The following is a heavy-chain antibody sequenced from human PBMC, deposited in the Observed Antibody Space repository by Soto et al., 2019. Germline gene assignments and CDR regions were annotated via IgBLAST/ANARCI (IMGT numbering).Heavy chain of an antibody. CDR2: ITWNSGTI. V-gene: IGHV3-9*01. Sequence: EVQLVESGGGLVQPGRSLRLSCAASGFNFEDYAMHWVRQVPGRGLEWVSGITWNSGTIAYADSVKGRFTVSRDNAKNSLYLEMNSLRPDDTAFNYCAKDIRVGCSRGWGDWGQGTLVTVSS. CDR3: AKDIRVGCSRGWGD. CDR1: GFNFEDYA. D-gene: IGHD2-2*01. J-gene: IGHJ4*02.